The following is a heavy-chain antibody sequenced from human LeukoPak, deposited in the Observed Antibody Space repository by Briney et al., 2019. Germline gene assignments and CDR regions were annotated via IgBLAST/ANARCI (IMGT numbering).Heavy chain of an antibody. V-gene: IGHV5-51*01. CDR3: TSPAVGFDY. J-gene: IGHJ4*02. CDR2: IYPGDSDS. Sequence: GESLKISCKGSGYSFTRYWIGWVRQMPGKGLEWMGIIYPGDSDSRYSPSFQGQVIISVDKSISTAYLQWSSLKASDTAMYYCTSPAVGFDYWGQGTLVTVSS. CDR1: GYSFTRYW. D-gene: IGHD1-26*01.